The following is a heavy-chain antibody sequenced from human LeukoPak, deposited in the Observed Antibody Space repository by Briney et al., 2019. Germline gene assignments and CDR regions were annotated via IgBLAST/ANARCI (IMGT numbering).Heavy chain of an antibody. V-gene: IGHV1-2*02. CDR3: AREIGGILVFDY. D-gene: IGHD5-18*01. J-gene: IGHJ4*02. CDR1: GYKFTGYY. CDR2: INPNSGDS. Sequence: ASVKVSCKASGYKFTGYYMHWVRQAPGQGLEWMGWINPNSGDSHHAQKFQGRVTMTRDTSLSTAYMELSRLRSDDTAVYYCAREIGGILVFDYWGQGTLVTVSS.